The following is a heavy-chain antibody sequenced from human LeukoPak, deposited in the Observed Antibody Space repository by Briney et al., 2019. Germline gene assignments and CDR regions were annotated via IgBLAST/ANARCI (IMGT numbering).Heavy chain of an antibody. Sequence: GGSLRLSCVASGFTFSNFAMSWVRQAPGKGLEWVSVINSNGGTTYYAGSVKGRFTISRDNSRNTVSLQMNSLRADDTAIYYCVTDRGSGWYYIDCWGQGTLVTVSS. V-gene: IGHV3-23*01. CDR2: INSNGGTT. CDR1: GFTFSNFA. J-gene: IGHJ4*02. CDR3: VTDRGSGWYYIDC. D-gene: IGHD6-19*01.